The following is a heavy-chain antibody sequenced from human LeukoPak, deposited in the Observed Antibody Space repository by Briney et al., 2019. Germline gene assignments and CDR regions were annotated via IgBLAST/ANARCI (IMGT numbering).Heavy chain of an antibody. CDR1: GYTFTSYA. CDR2: INAGNGNT. Sequence: ASVKVSCKASGYTFTSYAMHWVRQAPGQRLEWMGWINAGNGNTKYSQKFQGRVTITRDTSASTAYMELSSLRSEDTAVYYCARDSNLYYYDDWGQGTLVPVPS. V-gene: IGHV1-3*01. D-gene: IGHD3-22*01. CDR3: ARDSNLYYYDD. J-gene: IGHJ1*01.